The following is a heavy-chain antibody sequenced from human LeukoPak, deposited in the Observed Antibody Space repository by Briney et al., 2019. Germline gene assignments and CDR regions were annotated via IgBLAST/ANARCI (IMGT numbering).Heavy chain of an antibody. J-gene: IGHJ6*02. CDR2: ISGGGGST. Sequence: PGGSLRLSCAASGFTFNNYAMSWVRQAPGKGLEWVSAISGGGGSTYYADSVKGRFTISRDNSKNTLYLQMNSLRAEDTAVYYCAKIHTYYYYGMDVWGQGTTVTVSS. V-gene: IGHV3-23*01. CDR1: GFTFNNYA. CDR3: AKIHTYYYYGMDV.